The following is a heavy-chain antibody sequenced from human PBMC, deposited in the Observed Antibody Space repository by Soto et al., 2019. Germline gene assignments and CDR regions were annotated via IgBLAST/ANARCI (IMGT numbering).Heavy chain of an antibody. D-gene: IGHD3-3*01. CDR2: IKQDGSEK. Sequence: GGSLRLSCAASGFTFSSYWMSWVRQAPGKGLEWVANIKQDGSEKYYVDSVKGRFTISRDNAKNSLYLQMNSLRAEDTAVYYCAREVRDTRATDAYYDFWSGYLPRRHHFDIWGQGTMVTVSS. CDR1: GFTFSSYW. CDR3: AREVRDTRATDAYYDFWSGYLPRRHHFDI. J-gene: IGHJ3*02. V-gene: IGHV3-7*01.